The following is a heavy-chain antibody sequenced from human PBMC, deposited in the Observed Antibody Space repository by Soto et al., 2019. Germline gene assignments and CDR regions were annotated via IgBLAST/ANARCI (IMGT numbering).Heavy chain of an antibody. CDR2: ISAYNGNT. V-gene: IGHV1-18*01. D-gene: IGHD2-2*01. Sequence: QVQLVQSGAEVKKPGASVKVSCNASGYTFTSYGISWVRQAPGQGLEWMGWISAYNGNTNYAQKLQGRVTMTTDTSTSTAYMELRSLRSDDTAVYYCARDGCQLGYCSSTSWENWGQGTLVTVSS. CDR3: ARDGCQLGYCSSTSWEN. J-gene: IGHJ4*02. CDR1: GYTFTSYG.